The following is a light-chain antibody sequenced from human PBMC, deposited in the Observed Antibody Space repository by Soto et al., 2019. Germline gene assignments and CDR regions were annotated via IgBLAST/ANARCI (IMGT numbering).Light chain of an antibody. V-gene: IGLV1-40*01. CDR2: GNS. CDR3: QSYDSGLFWV. Sequence: QSVLTQPPSVSGAPGQRVTISCTGSSSNIGAGYDVHWYQQLPGTAPKLLIYGNSNRPSGVPDRFSGSKSGTSASLAITGLQAEDEADYYCQSYDSGLFWVFGGGTKLTVL. CDR1: SSNIGAGYD. J-gene: IGLJ3*02.